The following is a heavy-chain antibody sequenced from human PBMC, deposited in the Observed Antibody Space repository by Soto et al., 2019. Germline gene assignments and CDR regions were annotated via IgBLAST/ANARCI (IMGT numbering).Heavy chain of an antibody. V-gene: IGHV1-58*01. D-gene: IGHD3-16*01. CDR2: IVVGSGNT. Sequence: GASVKVSCKAPGFTFTSSAVQWVRQARGQRLEWIGWIVVGSGNTNYAQKFQERVTITRDMSTSTAYMELSSLRSEDTAVYYCAAVALKRFSPVDFDYWGQGTLVTVSS. J-gene: IGHJ4*02. CDR1: GFTFTSSA. CDR3: AAVALKRFSPVDFDY.